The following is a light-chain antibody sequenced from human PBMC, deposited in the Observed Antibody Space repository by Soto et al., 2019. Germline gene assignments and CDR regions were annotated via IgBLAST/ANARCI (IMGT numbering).Light chain of an antibody. CDR2: LVS. CDR1: QSLLHSSGYNY. CDR3: MQDLQTPYT. Sequence: EIVMTQSPLSLPVTPGEPASISCRSSQSLLHSSGYNYLHWYLQKPGQSPQLLIYLVSTRASGVPDRFSGSGSGIDFTLKIRRVEAEDVGVYYCMQDLQTPYTFGQGTKLEIK. J-gene: IGKJ2*01. V-gene: IGKV2-28*01.